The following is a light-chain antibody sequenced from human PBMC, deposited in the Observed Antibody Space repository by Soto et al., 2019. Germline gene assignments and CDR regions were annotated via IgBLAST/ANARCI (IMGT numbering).Light chain of an antibody. J-gene: IGLJ1*01. V-gene: IGLV2-8*01. CDR2: DVS. CDR1: SSDIGGYNS. CDR3: SSYSSSSTV. Sequence: QSALTQSPSASGSPGQSVTISCTGTSSDIGGYNSVSWYQQHPGKAPKVMIYDVSKRPSGVPDRFSGSKSGNTASLTISGLQAEDEADYYCSSYSSSSTVFGTGTKLTVL.